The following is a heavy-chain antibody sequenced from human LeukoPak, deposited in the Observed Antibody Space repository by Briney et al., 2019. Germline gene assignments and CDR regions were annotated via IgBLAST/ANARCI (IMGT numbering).Heavy chain of an antibody. Sequence: PGGSLRLSCAASGFTFSSYSMNWVRQAPGKGLEWISGISSSAKYMNYADSVKGRFTISRDNAKNSLYLQMNSLRAEDTAVYYCARGLQYCSGGSCYFDYWGQGTLVTVSS. CDR1: GFTFSSYS. V-gene: IGHV3-21*01. D-gene: IGHD2-15*01. CDR3: ARGLQYCSGGSCYFDY. CDR2: ISSSAKYM. J-gene: IGHJ4*02.